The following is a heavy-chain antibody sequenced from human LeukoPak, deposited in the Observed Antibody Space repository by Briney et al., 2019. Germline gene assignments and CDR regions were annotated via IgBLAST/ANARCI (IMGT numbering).Heavy chain of an antibody. D-gene: IGHD3-9*01. CDR3: ARESGSYDILTGYYYYFDY. J-gene: IGHJ4*02. CDR2: FDPEDGET. CDR1: GYTLTELS. Sequence: ASVKVSCKVSGYTLTELSMHWVRQAPGKGLEWMGGFDPEDGETIYAQKFQGRVTMTEDTSTDTAYMELSSLRSEDTAVYYCARESGSYDILTGYYYYFDYWGQGTLSPSPQ. V-gene: IGHV1-24*01.